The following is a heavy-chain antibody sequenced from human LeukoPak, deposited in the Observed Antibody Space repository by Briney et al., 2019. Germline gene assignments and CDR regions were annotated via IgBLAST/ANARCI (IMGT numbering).Heavy chain of an antibody. CDR2: INTGGSTI. J-gene: IGHJ4*02. V-gene: IGHV3-11*01. CDR1: GFTFSNYY. Sequence: GGSLRLSCAASGFTFSNYYMSWIRQAPGKGLEWVSFINTGGSTINYADSVKGRFTISRDNAKNSLYLQMNSLRVEDTAVYYCARRVYYGSRSSQCYFDHWGQGTLVSVSS. CDR3: ARRVYYGSRSSQCYFDH. D-gene: IGHD3-10*01.